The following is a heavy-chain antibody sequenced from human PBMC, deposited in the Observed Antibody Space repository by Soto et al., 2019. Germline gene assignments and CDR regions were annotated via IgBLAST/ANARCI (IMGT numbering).Heavy chain of an antibody. CDR2: INPSGGST. J-gene: IGHJ4*02. CDR3: ARVTDAYCGGDCPLDY. Sequence: GASVKVSCKTSGYTYTSYYMHWVRQAPGQGLEWMGIINPSGGSTSYAQKFQGRVTMTRDTSTSTVYMELSSLRSEDTAVYYCARVTDAYCGGDCPLDYWGQGTLVTVSS. V-gene: IGHV1-46*01. D-gene: IGHD2-21*02. CDR1: GYTYTSYY.